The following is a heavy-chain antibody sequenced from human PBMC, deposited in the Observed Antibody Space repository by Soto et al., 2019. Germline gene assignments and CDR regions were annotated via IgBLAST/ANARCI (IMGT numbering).Heavy chain of an antibody. CDR2: ISDAGERT. J-gene: IGHJ4*02. D-gene: IGHD6-19*01. Sequence: PGGCLRLSCAATGFTFSNHAMSWVRRAAGKGLEWVSGISDAGERTYYADSVRGRFTVSRDNSKNTLYLQMNTLRAEDTAVYYCAKDYSSVWSRGIDVWGQGILVTVSS. CDR3: AKDYSSVWSRGIDV. CDR1: GFTFSNHA. V-gene: IGHV3-23*01.